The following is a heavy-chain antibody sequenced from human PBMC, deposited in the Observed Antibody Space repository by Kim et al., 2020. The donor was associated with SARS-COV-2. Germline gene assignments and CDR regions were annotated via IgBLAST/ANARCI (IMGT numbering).Heavy chain of an antibody. D-gene: IGHD3-3*01. V-gene: IGHV3-30-3*01. CDR3: ARCLGQSPRDYYDFWSGYYGVVGDYYYGMDV. Sequence: GGSLRLSCAASGFTFSSYAMHWVRQAPGKGLEWVAVISYDGSNKYYADSVKGRFTISRDNSKNTLYLQMNSLRAEDTAVYYCARCLGQSPRDYYDFWSGYYGVVGDYYYGMDVWGQGTTVTVSS. CDR1: GFTFSSYA. CDR2: ISYDGSNK. J-gene: IGHJ6*02.